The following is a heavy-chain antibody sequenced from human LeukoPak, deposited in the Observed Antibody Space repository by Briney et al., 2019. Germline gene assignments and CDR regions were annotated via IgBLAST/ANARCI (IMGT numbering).Heavy chain of an antibody. Sequence: KTSETLSLTCTVSGGSISSGSYYWSWIRQPAGKGLEWIGRIYTSGSTNYNPSLKSRVTISVDTSKNQFSLKLSSVTAADTAVYYCAREVSITMVRGVIIFDYWGQGTLVTVSS. CDR3: AREVSITMVRGVIIFDY. V-gene: IGHV4-61*02. CDR2: IYTSGST. J-gene: IGHJ4*02. D-gene: IGHD3-10*01. CDR1: GGSISSGSYY.